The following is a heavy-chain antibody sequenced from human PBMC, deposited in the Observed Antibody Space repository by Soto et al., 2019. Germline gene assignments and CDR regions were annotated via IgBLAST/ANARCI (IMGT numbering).Heavy chain of an antibody. J-gene: IGHJ4*02. D-gene: IGHD6-13*01. CDR2: ISYRGST. V-gene: IGHV4-39*01. Sequence: XGTLSLTGTVSGASISNSAYYWGWIRQPPGKGLEWIGTISYRGSTFYKPSLKSQVTISVDTIKNQFSLKLDSVTVADTAVYYCVTFDFSSTYYDHWGQGTLVTVS. CDR1: GASISNSAYY. CDR3: VTFDFSSTYYDH.